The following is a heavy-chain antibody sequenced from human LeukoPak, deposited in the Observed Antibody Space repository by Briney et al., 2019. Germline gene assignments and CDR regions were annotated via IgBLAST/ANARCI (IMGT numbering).Heavy chain of an antibody. Sequence: GESLRLSCAASGFTFSSYWMIWVRQAPGKGLEWVANIKQDGSEKYYVDSVKGRFTISRANAKNSLYLQMNSLRAEDTAVYYCASNDFWSIRDWFDPWGQGTLDTVSS. CDR1: GFTFSSYW. CDR2: IKQDGSEK. D-gene: IGHD3-3*01. CDR3: ASNDFWSIRDWFDP. V-gene: IGHV3-7*01. J-gene: IGHJ5*02.